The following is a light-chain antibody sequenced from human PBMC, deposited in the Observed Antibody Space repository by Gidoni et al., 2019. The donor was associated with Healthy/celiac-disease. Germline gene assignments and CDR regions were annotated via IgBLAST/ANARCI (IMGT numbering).Light chain of an antibody. V-gene: IGLV1-51*02. CDR3: GTWDSSLSAGGV. Sequence: QSVLTPPPSASAAPGQKVTIACSGRSSNIGKNYVYWSQQHQGTAPKLLLYENNKQPSGMPDRFSGCKSGTSATLGTTGLQTGDEADYYCGTWDSSLSAGGVFGGGTKLTVL. CDR1: SSNIGKNY. CDR2: ENN. J-gene: IGLJ2*01.